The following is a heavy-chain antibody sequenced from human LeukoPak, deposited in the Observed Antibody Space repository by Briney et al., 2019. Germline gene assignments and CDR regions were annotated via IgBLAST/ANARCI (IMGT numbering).Heavy chain of an antibody. Sequence: GRSLRLSCAASGFTFSSYVMHWVRQAPGKGLEWVAVISYDGSNNYYADSVKGRFTISRDNFKNTLYLQMNSLRAEDTAVYYCAKDMYDILTGYDIGRDNWFDPWGQGTLVSVSS. CDR2: ISYDGSNN. CDR3: AKDMYDILTGYDIGRDNWFDP. V-gene: IGHV3-30*18. D-gene: IGHD3-9*01. J-gene: IGHJ5*02. CDR1: GFTFSSYV.